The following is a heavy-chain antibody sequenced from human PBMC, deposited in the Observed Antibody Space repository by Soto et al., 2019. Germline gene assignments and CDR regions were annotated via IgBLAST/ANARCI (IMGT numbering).Heavy chain of an antibody. J-gene: IGHJ5*02. CDR1: GFTFSDYY. CDR3: ARDLSPYSDYYDESTSETWFDP. Sequence: GGSLRLSCAASGFTFSDYYMSWLRQPPGKGLEWVSYISKSGSIIHFADSVKGRFAISRDNAKNTLYLQLSSLRAEDTALYYCARDLSPYSDYYDESTSETWFDPWGQGTLVTVSS. V-gene: IGHV3-11*01. D-gene: IGHD3-16*01. CDR2: ISKSGSII.